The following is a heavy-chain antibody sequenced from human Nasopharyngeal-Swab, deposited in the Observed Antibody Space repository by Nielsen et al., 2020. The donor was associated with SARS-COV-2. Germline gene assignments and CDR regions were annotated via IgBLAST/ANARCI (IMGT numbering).Heavy chain of an antibody. CDR1: GGSFSGYY. CDR2: INHSGST. J-gene: IGHJ4*02. CDR3: ARGDGIAVDGARNPHFDY. Sequence: SETLSLTFAVYGGSFSGYYWSWIRQPPGKGLEWIGEINHSGSTNYNPSLKSRVTTSVDTSKNQFSLKLSPVTAADTAVYYCARGDGIAVDGARNPHFDYWGQGTLVTVSS. V-gene: IGHV4-34*01. D-gene: IGHD6-19*01.